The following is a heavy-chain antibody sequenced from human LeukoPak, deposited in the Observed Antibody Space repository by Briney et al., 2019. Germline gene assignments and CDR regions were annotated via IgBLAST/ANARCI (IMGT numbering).Heavy chain of an antibody. CDR1: GYTFTGYY. CDR2: INPNSGGT. CDR3: ARATVTTHISFDP. Sequence: ASVKVSCKASGYTFTGYYIHWVRQAPGQGLEWMGWINPNSGGTNYAQKFQGRVTMTRDTSISTAYMELSSLRSEDTAVYYCARATVTTHISFDPWGQGTLVTVSS. J-gene: IGHJ5*02. D-gene: IGHD4-17*01. V-gene: IGHV1-2*02.